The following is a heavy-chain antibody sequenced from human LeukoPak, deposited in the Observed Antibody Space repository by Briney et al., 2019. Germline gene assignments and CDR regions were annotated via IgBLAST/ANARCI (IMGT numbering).Heavy chain of an antibody. CDR2: IRTKSEGEPT. D-gene: IGHD3-22*01. CDR3: TADLSDSSAWSFDY. CDR1: GFTFSDAW. V-gene: IGHV3-15*01. Sequence: PGGSLRLSCAASGFTFSDAWLSWVRQAPGKGLEWIGRIRTKSEGEPTDYPGPVRGRLTISRDHSKNTLYLQMNSLRTEDTAVYYCTADLSDSSAWSFDYWGQGTLVTVSS. J-gene: IGHJ4*02.